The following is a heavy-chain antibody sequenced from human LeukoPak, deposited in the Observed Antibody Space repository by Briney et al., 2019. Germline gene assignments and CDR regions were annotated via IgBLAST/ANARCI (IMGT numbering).Heavy chain of an antibody. CDR1: GFTFSSYA. Sequence: KTGGSLRLSCAASGFTFSSYAMHWVRQAPGKGLEWVAVISYDGSNKYYADSVKGRFTISRDNSKNTLYLQMNSLRAEDTAVYYCARDFPVLRFLEWSGYNWFDPWGQGTLVTVSS. CDR2: ISYDGSNK. D-gene: IGHD3-3*01. J-gene: IGHJ5*02. V-gene: IGHV3-30-3*01. CDR3: ARDFPVLRFLEWSGYNWFDP.